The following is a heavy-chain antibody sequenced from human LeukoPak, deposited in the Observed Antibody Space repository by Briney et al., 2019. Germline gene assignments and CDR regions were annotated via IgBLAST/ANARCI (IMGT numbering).Heavy chain of an antibody. CDR1: GGSFSGYY. V-gene: IGHV4-34*01. CDR3: ARADMDV. J-gene: IGHJ6*03. CDR2: INHSGST. Sequence: SETLSLTCAVYGGSFSGYYWSWIRQPPGKGLEWIGEINHSGSTNYNPSLKSRVTISVDTSKNQFSLKLGSVTAADTAVYYCARADMDVWGKGTTVTVSS.